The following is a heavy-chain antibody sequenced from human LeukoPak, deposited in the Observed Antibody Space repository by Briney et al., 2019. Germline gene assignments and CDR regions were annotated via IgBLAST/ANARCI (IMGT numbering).Heavy chain of an antibody. J-gene: IGHJ3*01. V-gene: IGHV3-33*01. CDR3: ARGPYYNPSDAFDL. Sequence: PGRSLRLSCAASGFIFRNFAMQWMRQAPGKGLEWVGVMWTDRSDKYYADSVKGRFTISRDNSRNALYLQMNSLRAEDTAVYYCARGPYYNPSDAFDLWGQGTVVTVFS. CDR2: MWTDRSDK. D-gene: IGHD3-10*01. CDR1: GFIFRNFA.